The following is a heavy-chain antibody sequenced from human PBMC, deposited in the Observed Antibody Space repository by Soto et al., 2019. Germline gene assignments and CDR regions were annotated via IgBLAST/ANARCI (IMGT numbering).Heavy chain of an antibody. CDR3: ARVLRGYRNAIALKWCDT. J-gene: IGHJ5*02. V-gene: IGHV4-31*03. Sequence: SETLSLTCIVSGGSISSGGYYWSWIRQHPGKGLEWIGYIYYSGSTYYNPSLKSRVTISVDTSKNQFSLKLSSVTAADTAVYYCARVLRGYRNAIALKWCDTWGQGTLVTVS. CDR2: IYYSGST. CDR1: GGSISSGGYY. D-gene: IGHD5-18*01.